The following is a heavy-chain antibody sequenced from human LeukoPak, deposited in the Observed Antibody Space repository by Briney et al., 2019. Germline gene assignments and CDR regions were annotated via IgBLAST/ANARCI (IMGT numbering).Heavy chain of an antibody. CDR3: ARHGGFYFDS. CDR2: VYHSGSA. J-gene: IGHJ4*02. Sequence: SETLSLTCGVYDGSFIGDYWSWIRQSPGMGLEWIGQVYHSGSANYNPSLRSRVTISIDTSKKQFSLKLNSVTATDTAVYYCARHGGFYFDSWGQGTLVTVSS. V-gene: IGHV4-34*01. D-gene: IGHD3-16*01. CDR1: DGSFIGDY.